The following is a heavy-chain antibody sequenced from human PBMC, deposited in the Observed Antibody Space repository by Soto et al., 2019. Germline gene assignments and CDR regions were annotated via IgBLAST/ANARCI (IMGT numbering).Heavy chain of an antibody. J-gene: IGHJ3*02. D-gene: IGHD1-26*01. CDR3: ASYRIDDAFDI. V-gene: IGHV3-66*01. CDR1: GFTVSSNY. Sequence: ESGGGLVQPGGSLRLSCAASGFTVSSNYMSWVRQAPGKGLEWVSVIYSGGSTYYADSVKGRFTISRDNSKNTLYLQMNSLRAEDTAVYYCASYRIDDAFDIWGQGTMVTVSS. CDR2: IYSGGST.